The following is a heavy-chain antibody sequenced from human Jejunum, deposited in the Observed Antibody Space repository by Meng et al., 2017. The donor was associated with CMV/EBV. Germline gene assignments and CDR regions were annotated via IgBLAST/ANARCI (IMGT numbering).Heavy chain of an antibody. J-gene: IGHJ4*02. CDR2: ISYDGDNK. CDR3: TRENDYYNYFDF. CDR1: GFTFRNYP. Sequence: AVSGFTFRNYPMHWVRQAPGKGLQWVAGISYDGDNKYYTDSVMGRFTISRDDSRNTLFLQMNGLRGEDTAIYYCTRENDYYNYFDFWGRGTQVTVSS. V-gene: IGHV3-30*03. D-gene: IGHD1-26*01.